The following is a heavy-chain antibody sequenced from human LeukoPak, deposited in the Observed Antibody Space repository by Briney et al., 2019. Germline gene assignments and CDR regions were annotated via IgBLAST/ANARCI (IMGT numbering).Heavy chain of an antibody. CDR1: GGSISSYY. CDR2: IYYSGST. D-gene: IGHD3-22*01. V-gene: IGHV4-59*12. CDR3: ARDFPYDSSGYSNWFDP. Sequence: SETLSLTCTVSGGSISSYYWSWIRQPPGKGLEWIGYIYYSGSTNYNPSLKSRVTISVDTSKNQFSLKLNSVTAADTAVYYCARDFPYDSSGYSNWFDPWGQGTLVTVSS. J-gene: IGHJ5*02.